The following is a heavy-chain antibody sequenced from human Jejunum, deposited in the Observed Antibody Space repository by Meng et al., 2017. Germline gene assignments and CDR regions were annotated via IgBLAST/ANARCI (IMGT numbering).Heavy chain of an antibody. J-gene: IGHJ5*02. D-gene: IGHD3-22*01. CDR3: ARSGGFSSEYP. CDR1: GFNFHGYA. Sequence: QGQVGGSGGGLVQPGRSLRLSCAGSGFNFHGYAMHWVRQGTGKGLEWVAGISFDGTETFYADSVKGRFTISRDNSKNTLFLQMIGLRAEDTAMYYCARSGGFSSEYPWGQGTLVTVSS. CDR2: ISFDGTET. V-gene: IGHV3-30*01.